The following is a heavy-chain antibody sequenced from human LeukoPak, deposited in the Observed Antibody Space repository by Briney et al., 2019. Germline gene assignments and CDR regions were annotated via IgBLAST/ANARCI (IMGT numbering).Heavy chain of an antibody. CDR3: ARARGYYDSSGYCYY. CDR2: ISGSGGST. Sequence: GGSLRLSCAASGFTFSNYALSWVRQAPGKGLEWVSAISGSGGSTPYADSVKGRFTISRDNSKNTPYLQMNSLRAEDTAVYYCARARGYYDSSGYCYYWGQGTLVTVSS. V-gene: IGHV3-23*01. CDR1: GFTFSNYA. J-gene: IGHJ4*02. D-gene: IGHD3-22*01.